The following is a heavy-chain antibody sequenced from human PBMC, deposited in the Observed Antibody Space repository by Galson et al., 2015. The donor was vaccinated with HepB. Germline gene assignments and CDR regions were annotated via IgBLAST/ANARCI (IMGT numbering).Heavy chain of an antibody. CDR3: ARGSHTALDAFDI. Sequence: PLSLTCAVSGGSISSGGYSWSWIRQPPGKGLEWIGYIYYSGSTYYNPSLKSRVTISVDTSKNQFSLKLSSVTAADTAVYYCARGSHTALDAFDIWGQGTMVTVSS. CDR1: GGSISSGGYS. V-gene: IGHV4-30-4*07. D-gene: IGHD5-18*01. CDR2: IYYSGST. J-gene: IGHJ3*02.